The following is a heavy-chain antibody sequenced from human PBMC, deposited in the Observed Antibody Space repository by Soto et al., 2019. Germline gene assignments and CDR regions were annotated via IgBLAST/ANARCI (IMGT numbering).Heavy chain of an antibody. J-gene: IGHJ6*02. V-gene: IGHV5-10-1*01. CDR3: ASHSSGWENYYYYGMDV. CDR1: GYSFTSYW. D-gene: IGHD6-19*01. Sequence: LKISCKGSGYSFTSYWISWVRQTPGKGLEWMGRIDPSDSYTNYSPSFQGHVTISADKSISTAYLQWSSLKASDTAMYYCASHSSGWENYYYYGMDVWGQGTTVTVSS. CDR2: IDPSDSYT.